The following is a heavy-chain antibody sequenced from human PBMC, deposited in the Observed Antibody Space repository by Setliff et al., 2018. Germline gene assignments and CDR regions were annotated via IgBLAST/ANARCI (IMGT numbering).Heavy chain of an antibody. CDR2: IYYSGST. J-gene: IGHJ4*02. V-gene: IGHV4-59*11. CDR3: ARVVGYSYGYYFDY. CDR1: GGSISSHY. Sequence: SETLSLTCTVSGGSISSHYWSWIRQPPGKGLEYIGNIYYSGSTNYNPSXXSRVTISVDTSKNQFSLKLTSVTAADTAVYYCARVVGYSYGYYFDYWGQGTLVTVSS. D-gene: IGHD5-18*01.